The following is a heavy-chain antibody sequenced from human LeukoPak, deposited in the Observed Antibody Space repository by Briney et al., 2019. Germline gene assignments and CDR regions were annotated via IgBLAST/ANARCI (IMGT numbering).Heavy chain of an antibody. D-gene: IGHD3-10*01. CDR2: INQDGNEK. V-gene: IGHV3-7*01. CDR3: ARDTRDGGAFDI. CDR1: GFTFTNYW. J-gene: IGHJ3*02. Sequence: GGSLRLSCAASGFTFTNYWMSWVRQAPGKGLEWVAKINQDGNEKYYVDSVKGRFTISRDNAKNSLYLQMNSLRAEDTAVYYCARDTRDGGAFDIWGQGTMVTVSS.